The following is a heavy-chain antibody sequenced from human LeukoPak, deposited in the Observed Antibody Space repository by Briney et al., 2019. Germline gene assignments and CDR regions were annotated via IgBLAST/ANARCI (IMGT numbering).Heavy chain of an antibody. CDR2: IIPIFGTA. CDR1: GYTFTGYY. V-gene: IGHV1-69*06. D-gene: IGHD1-1*01. Sequence: ASVKVSCKASGYTFTGYYMHWVRQAPGQGLEWMGGIIPIFGTANYAQKFQGRVTITADKSTSTAYMELSSLRSEDTAVYYCARWAFTTGLPGGFDYWGQGTLVTVSS. J-gene: IGHJ4*02. CDR3: ARWAFTTGLPGGFDY.